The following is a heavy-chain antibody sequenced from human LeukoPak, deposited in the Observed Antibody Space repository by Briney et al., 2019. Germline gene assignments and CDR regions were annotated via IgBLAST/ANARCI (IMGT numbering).Heavy chain of an antibody. V-gene: IGHV1-8*03. CDR3: ARXXXXXXXDFXY. J-gene: IGHJ4*02. CDR2: MNPNSGNT. CDR1: GYTFTNYD. Sequence: ASVKVSCETSGYTFTNYDINWVRQASGQGLEWMGWMNPNSGNTDYAQNFRGRVTFTRDTSTRTAYMELTSLRSEATAVSYCARXXXXXXXDFXYXXXGT.